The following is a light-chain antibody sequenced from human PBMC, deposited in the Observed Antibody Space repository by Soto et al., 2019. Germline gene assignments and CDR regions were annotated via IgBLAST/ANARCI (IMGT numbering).Light chain of an antibody. CDR2: EVS. Sequence: QSALTQPASVSGSPGQSITISCTGTSSDVGGYNFVSWYQHHPGKAPKLMIYEVSNLPSGVSNRFSGSKSGNTASLTISGLQAEDEADYYCSSYTSSSTLVFGTGTKVTVL. CDR1: SSDVGGYNF. J-gene: IGLJ1*01. CDR3: SSYTSSSTLV. V-gene: IGLV2-14*01.